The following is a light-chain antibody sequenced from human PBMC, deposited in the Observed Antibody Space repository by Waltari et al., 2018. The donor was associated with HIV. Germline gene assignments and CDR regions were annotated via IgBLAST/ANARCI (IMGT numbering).Light chain of an antibody. CDR2: DVT. Sequence: QSALNQPRSVSGSPAQSVTIPCTGSSSDVGGYDYVSWYQQHPDKAPKLLIYDVTERPSGVPERFSGSKSGNTASLAISGLQADDEADYYCCSYAGNPLVFGGGTRLTVL. CDR1: SSDVGGYDY. V-gene: IGLV2-11*01. J-gene: IGLJ2*01. CDR3: CSYAGNPLV.